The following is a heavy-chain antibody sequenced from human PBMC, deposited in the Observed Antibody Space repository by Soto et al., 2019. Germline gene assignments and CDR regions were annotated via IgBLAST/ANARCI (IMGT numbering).Heavy chain of an antibody. D-gene: IGHD2-15*01. Sequence: HPGGSLRLSCAASGFTFSSYAMSWVRQAPGKGLEWVSAISGSGGSTYYADSVKGRFTISRDNSKNTLYLQMNSLRAEDMAVYYCAKVVWRDIVVVVAAHLYDAFDIWGQGTMVTVSS. CDR3: AKVVWRDIVVVVAAHLYDAFDI. CDR2: ISGSGGST. CDR1: GFTFSSYA. V-gene: IGHV3-23*01. J-gene: IGHJ3*02.